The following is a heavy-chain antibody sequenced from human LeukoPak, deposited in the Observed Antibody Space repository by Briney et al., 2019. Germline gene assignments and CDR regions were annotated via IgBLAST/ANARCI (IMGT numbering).Heavy chain of an antibody. Sequence: ASVKVSCKASGYTFTGYYMHWVRQAPGQGLEWMGWINPNSGGTNYAQKFQGRVTMTRDTSISTAYMELSRLRADDTAVYYCASHPSGWYGNPYYDMDVWGKGTTVTVSS. D-gene: IGHD6-19*01. CDR3: ASHPSGWYGNPYYDMDV. CDR1: GYTFTGYY. CDR2: INPNSGGT. V-gene: IGHV1-2*02. J-gene: IGHJ6*03.